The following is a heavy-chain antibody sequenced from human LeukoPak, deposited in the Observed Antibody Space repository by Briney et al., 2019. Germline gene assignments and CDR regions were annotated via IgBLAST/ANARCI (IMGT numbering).Heavy chain of an antibody. V-gene: IGHV3-21*01. CDR1: GFTFSSYS. J-gene: IGHJ4*02. CDR2: ISSSSSYI. CDR3: ARDRGDGYNVFDY. Sequence: GGSLRLSCAASGFTFSSYSMNWVRQAPGKGLEWVSSISSSSSYIYYADSVKGRFTISSDNAKNSLYLQMNSLRAEDTAVYYCARDRGDGYNVFDYWGQGTLVTVSS. D-gene: IGHD5-24*01.